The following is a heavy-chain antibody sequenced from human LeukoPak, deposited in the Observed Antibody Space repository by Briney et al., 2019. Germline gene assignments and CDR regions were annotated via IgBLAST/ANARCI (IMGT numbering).Heavy chain of an antibody. V-gene: IGHV3-23*01. CDR2: ISDGGGIT. CDR3: AKAITLTTRGAFHI. CDR1: GFAFNSYA. D-gene: IGHD1-20*01. J-gene: IGHJ3*02. Sequence: GGSLRLSCAASGFAFNSYAMSWVRQAPGKGLDWVSSISDGGGITYYADPVKGRFTISRDNSRNTAYLQMNSLRAEDTALYYCAKAITLTTRGAFHIWGQGTMVTVSS.